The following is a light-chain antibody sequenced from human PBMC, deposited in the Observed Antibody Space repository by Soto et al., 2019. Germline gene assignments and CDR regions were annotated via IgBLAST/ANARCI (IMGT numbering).Light chain of an antibody. CDR1: QSVSNN. CDR2: GAS. CDR3: QQYNNWVT. Sequence: EIVMTQSPATLYVSPGERATLSFRASQSVSNNLAWYQQKPGQGPRLLIYGASTRATGIPARFSGSGSGTEFTLSISSLQSEDFAVYYCQQYNNWVTFGGGTKVDI. J-gene: IGKJ4*01. V-gene: IGKV3-15*01.